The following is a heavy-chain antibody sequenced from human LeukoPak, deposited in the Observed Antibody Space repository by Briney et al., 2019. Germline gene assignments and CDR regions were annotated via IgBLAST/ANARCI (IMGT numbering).Heavy chain of an antibody. D-gene: IGHD2-2*01. Sequence: SVKVSCKASGGTFTRYAISWVRQAPGQGLEWMGGIIPIFGTPNYAQKFQGRVTIPTDDSTSTAYMELSSLRSEDTAVYYCARVGLGPAAIRNWLDPWGQGTLVTVSS. CDR3: ARVGLGPAAIRNWLDP. CDR1: GGTFTRYA. CDR2: IIPIFGTP. V-gene: IGHV1-69*05. J-gene: IGHJ5*02.